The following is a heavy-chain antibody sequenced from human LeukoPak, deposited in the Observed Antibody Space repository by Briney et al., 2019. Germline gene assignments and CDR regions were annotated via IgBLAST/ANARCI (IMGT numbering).Heavy chain of an antibody. CDR3: ARPIVGYGAFDI. CDR2: ISGSGDST. V-gene: IGHV3-23*01. J-gene: IGHJ3*02. D-gene: IGHD1-26*01. CDR1: GFTFSNYA. Sequence: GGSLRLSCAASGFTFSNYAMNWVRQAPGKGLEWVSAISGSGDSTYYADSVKGRFTISRDNSKNTLYLQMDSLRAEDTAVYYCARPIVGYGAFDIWGQGTMVTVSS.